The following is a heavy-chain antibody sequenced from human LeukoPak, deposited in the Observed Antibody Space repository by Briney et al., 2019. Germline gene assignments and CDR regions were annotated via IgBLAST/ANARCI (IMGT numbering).Heavy chain of an antibody. V-gene: IGHV3-66*02. J-gene: IGHJ3*02. CDR1: GFTVSSNY. CDR2: IYSGGST. Sequence: GGSLGLSCAASGFTVSSNYMSWVRQAPGKGLEWVSVIYSGGSTYYAHSVKGRFTISRDNPKNTLYRQMNSLRAEERACNNCARVVLMVYANREWAFDIWGQGTMVTVYS. D-gene: IGHD2-8*01. CDR3: ARVVLMVYANREWAFDI.